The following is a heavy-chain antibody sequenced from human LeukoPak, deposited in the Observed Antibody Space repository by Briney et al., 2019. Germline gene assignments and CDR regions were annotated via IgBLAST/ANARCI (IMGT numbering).Heavy chain of an antibody. V-gene: IGHV3-7*01. CDR3: ARTYGDYPEFNWYFDL. CDR1: GFTFSSYW. J-gene: IGHJ2*01. D-gene: IGHD4-17*01. CDR2: IKQDGSEK. Sequence: GGSLRLSCAASGFTFSSYWMSWVRQAPGKGLEWVANIKQDGSEKYYVDSVKGRFTISRDNAKNSLYLQMNSLRAEDTAVYYCARTYGDYPEFNWYFDLWGLAPWSLSPQ.